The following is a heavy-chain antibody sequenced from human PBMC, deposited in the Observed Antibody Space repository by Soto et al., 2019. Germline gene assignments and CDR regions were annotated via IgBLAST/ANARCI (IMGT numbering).Heavy chain of an antibody. CDR3: ARASMTTIAMDV. Sequence: SETLSLTCTVSGGSLSTYYWTWIRQPPGKGLEWVGYIYHTGTTNYNPSLKSRLTISVDKSKNQFSLKLTSVTAADTAVYYWARASMTTIAMDVWGQGTTVTVSS. J-gene: IGHJ6*02. CDR2: IYHTGTT. V-gene: IGHV4-59*01. D-gene: IGHD4-17*01. CDR1: GGSLSTYY.